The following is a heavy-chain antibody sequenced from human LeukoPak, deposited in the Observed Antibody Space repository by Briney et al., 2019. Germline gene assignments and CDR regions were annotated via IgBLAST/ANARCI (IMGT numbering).Heavy chain of an antibody. D-gene: IGHD3-10*01. J-gene: IGHJ3*02. CDR1: GGSISSGSYY. CDR2: IYTSGST. V-gene: IGHV4-61*02. CDR3: ARVTYYYGSGSHYAFDI. Sequence: SQTLSLTCTVSGGSISSGSYYWSWIRQPAGKGLEWIGRIYTSGSTNYNPSLKSRVTISVDTSKNQFSLKLSSVTAADTAVYYCARVTYYYGSGSHYAFDIWGQGTMVTVSS.